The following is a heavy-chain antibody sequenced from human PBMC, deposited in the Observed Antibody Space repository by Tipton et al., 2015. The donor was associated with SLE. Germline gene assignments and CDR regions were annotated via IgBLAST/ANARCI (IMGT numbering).Heavy chain of an antibody. D-gene: IGHD4-17*01. CDR2: IYYSGST. J-gene: IGHJ4*02. CDR3: ARGDTVTTAFDY. Sequence: GLVKPSETLSLTCIVSGGSISTYYWSWIRQPPGKGLEWIAYIYYSGSTNYNPSLKSRVTISVDTTSSQFALKMNSVTAADTAVYYCARGDTVTTAFDYWGQGTLVTVSS. CDR1: GGSISTYY. V-gene: IGHV4-59*01.